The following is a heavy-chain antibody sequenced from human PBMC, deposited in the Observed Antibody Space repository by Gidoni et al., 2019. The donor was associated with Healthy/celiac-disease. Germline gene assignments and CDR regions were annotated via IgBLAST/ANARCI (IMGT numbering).Heavy chain of an antibody. Sequence: QLQLQESGPGLVKPSETLSLTCTVSGCSISSSSYYWGWIRQPPGKGLEWIGSIYYSGSTYYNPSLKSRVTISVDTSKNQFSLKLSSVTAADTAVYYCARHSGYSYGHYLWYFDLWGRGTLVTVSS. V-gene: IGHV4-39*01. CDR3: ARHSGYSYGHYLWYFDL. CDR1: GCSISSSSYY. CDR2: IYYSGST. D-gene: IGHD5-18*01. J-gene: IGHJ2*01.